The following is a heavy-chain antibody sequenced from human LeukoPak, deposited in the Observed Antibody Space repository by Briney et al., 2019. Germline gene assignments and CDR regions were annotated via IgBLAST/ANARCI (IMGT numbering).Heavy chain of an antibody. Sequence: SETLSLTCIVSGGSISSYYWSWIRQPPGKGLEWIGYIYYSGSTNYNPSLKSRVTISVDTSKNQFSLKLSSVTAADTAVYYCARGGARVVPAAIALARFDPWGQGTPVTVSS. CDR2: IYYSGST. CDR3: ARGGARVVPAAIALARFDP. D-gene: IGHD2-2*02. J-gene: IGHJ5*02. CDR1: GGSISSYY. V-gene: IGHV4-59*01.